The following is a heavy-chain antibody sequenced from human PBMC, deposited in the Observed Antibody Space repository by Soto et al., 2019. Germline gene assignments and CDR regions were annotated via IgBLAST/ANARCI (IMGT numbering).Heavy chain of an antibody. CDR3: ATLPPRIVVVFTDMPT. V-gene: IGHV4-39*07. Sequence: PSETLSLTCTVSGGSVSSTSNYWGWIRQPPGKGLEWIGIIDYSGSTDHNPSLKSRVTMSVDKSNNEFSLSLTSVTAADTAVYYCATLPPRIVVVFTDMPTWGQGILVTVSS. CDR2: IDYSGST. J-gene: IGHJ5*02. D-gene: IGHD2-21*01. CDR1: GGSVSSTSNY.